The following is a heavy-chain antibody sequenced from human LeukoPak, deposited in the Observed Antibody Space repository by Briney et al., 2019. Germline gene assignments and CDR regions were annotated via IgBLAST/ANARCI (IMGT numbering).Heavy chain of an antibody. J-gene: IGHJ4*02. V-gene: IGHV4-34*01. CDR1: GGSFSGYY. D-gene: IGHD2-2*01. CDR3: ARGYCSSTSCQGKYYFDY. Sequence: PSETLSLTCAVYGGSFSGYYWSWIRQPPGKGLEWIGEINHSGSTNYNPSLKSRVTISVDTSKNQFSLKLSSVTAADTAVYYCARGYCSSTSCQGKYYFDYWGQGTLVTVSS. CDR2: INHSGST.